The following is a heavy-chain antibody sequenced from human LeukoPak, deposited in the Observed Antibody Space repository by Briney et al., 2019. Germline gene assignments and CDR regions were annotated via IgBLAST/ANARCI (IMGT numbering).Heavy chain of an antibody. V-gene: IGHV1-18*01. CDR3: ARDLGLYYDILTGYTDYYYYYGMDV. CDR1: GYTFTSYG. J-gene: IGHJ6*02. CDR2: ISAYNGNT. D-gene: IGHD3-9*01. Sequence: ASVKVSCKASGYTFTSYGISWVRQAPGQGLEWMGWISAYNGNTNYAQKLQGRVTMTTDTSTSTAYMELRSLRSDDTAVYYCARDLGLYYDILTGYTDYYYYYGMDVWGQGTTVTVSS.